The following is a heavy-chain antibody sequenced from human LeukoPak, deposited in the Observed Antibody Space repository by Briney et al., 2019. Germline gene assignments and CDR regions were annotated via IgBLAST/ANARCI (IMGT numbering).Heavy chain of an antibody. CDR1: GGSISSSLYF. CDR2: IYYSGST. CDR3: ARHIDGFDI. J-gene: IGHJ3*02. Sequence: PSETLSLTCTVSGGSISSSLYFWGWLRQPPGKGLEWIGSIYYSGSTYYNPSLKSRVTISVDTSKNQFSLKLSSVTAADTAVYYCARHIDGFDIWGQGTMVTVSS. V-gene: IGHV4-39*01.